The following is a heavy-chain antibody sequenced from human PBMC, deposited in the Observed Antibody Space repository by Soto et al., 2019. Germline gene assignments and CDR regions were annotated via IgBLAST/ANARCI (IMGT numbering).Heavy chain of an antibody. CDR3: ARSSSHTSYGMDV. CDR1: GFTFRSHA. Sequence: QVQLVESGGGVVQPGTSLRLSCAASGFTFRSHAMHWVRQAPGKGLEWVAVISYDGSNKYYAHSVKGRFTISRDNSKNTLYLQMNSLRAEDTAVYYCARSSSHTSYGMDVWGQGTTVTVSS. CDR2: ISYDGSNK. D-gene: IGHD6-6*01. J-gene: IGHJ6*02. V-gene: IGHV3-30-3*01.